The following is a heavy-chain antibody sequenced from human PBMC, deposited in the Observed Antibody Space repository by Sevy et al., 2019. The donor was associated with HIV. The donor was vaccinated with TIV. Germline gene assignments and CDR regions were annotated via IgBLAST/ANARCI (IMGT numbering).Heavy chain of an antibody. V-gene: IGHV3-11*06. CDR2: ISSSSSYT. Sequence: GGSLRLSCAASGFTFSDYYMSWIRQAPGKGLEWVSHISSSSSYTNYADSVKGRFTISRDNAKNSLYLQMNSLRAEDTAVYYCARSLRGYSGSYYFDYWGQGTLVTVSS. CDR1: GFTFSDYY. CDR3: ARSLRGYSGSYYFDY. D-gene: IGHD1-26*01. J-gene: IGHJ4*02.